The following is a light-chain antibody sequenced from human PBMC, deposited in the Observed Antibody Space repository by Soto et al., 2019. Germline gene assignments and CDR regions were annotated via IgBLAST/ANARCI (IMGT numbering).Light chain of an antibody. J-gene: IGKJ5*01. V-gene: IGKV3D-20*01. CDR1: QSVSSNS. CDR3: NQYGSLPIT. Sequence: ENVLTQPPAPPALSSGERAPPPCGASQSVSSNSLAWYQQKPGLAHRVLIYDTSSRATGIQDRFSGSGSGTDFTLTIRRLEPEDFAVYYCNQYGSLPITVGQGTRLEIK. CDR2: DTS.